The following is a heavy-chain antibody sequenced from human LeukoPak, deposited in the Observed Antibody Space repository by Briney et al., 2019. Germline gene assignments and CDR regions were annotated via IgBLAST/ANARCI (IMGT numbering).Heavy chain of an antibody. D-gene: IGHD3-22*01. J-gene: IGHJ4*02. Sequence: PGGSLRLSCAAPGFTFSSYWMNWVRQAPGKGLEWVANIKQDGSEKYYVDSVKGRFTISRDNAKNPLYLQMNSLRAEDTAVYYCARQYYYDSSGYYYSGFDYWGQGTLVTVSS. CDR3: ARQYYYDSSGYYYSGFDY. CDR1: GFTFSSYW. V-gene: IGHV3-7*01. CDR2: IKQDGSEK.